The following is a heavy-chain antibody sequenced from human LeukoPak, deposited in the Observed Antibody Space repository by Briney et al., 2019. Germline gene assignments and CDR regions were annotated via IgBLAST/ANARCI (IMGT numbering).Heavy chain of an antibody. D-gene: IGHD3-10*01. V-gene: IGHV3-23*01. Sequence: GGSLRLSCAASGFSFSNFAMSWVRQAPGQGLEWVSSVSGSGGSTYYADSVKGRLTISRDNSKKTLYLQMSSLRDEDTAVYYCAKDRDGSGSPVRGWFDPWGQGTLVTVSS. J-gene: IGHJ5*02. CDR3: AKDRDGSGSPVRGWFDP. CDR2: VSGSGGST. CDR1: GFSFSNFA.